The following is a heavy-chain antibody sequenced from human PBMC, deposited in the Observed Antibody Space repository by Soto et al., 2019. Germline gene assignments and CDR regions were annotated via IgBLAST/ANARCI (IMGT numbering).Heavy chain of an antibody. CDR2: MNPNSGNT. D-gene: IGHD3-16*01. Sequence: ASVKVSCKTSGYTFTNYDINWVRQAPGQGLEWMGWMNPNSGNTGYAQQFQGRVSMTSNTAISTAYMELSGLRSEDSGMYFCAKWGQGPASRPNFDCWGPGTLVTLSS. V-gene: IGHV1-8*01. CDR3: AKWGQGPASRPNFDC. J-gene: IGHJ4*02. CDR1: GYTFTNYD.